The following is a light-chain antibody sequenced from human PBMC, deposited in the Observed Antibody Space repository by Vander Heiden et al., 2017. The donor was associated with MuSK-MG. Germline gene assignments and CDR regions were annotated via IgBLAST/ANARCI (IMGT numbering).Light chain of an antibody. CDR3: QQYNNWPPFT. Sequence: EIVMTQSPVTLSVSPGERATLSCRASQSVSSNLAWYQRKPGQAPRLLIYGASTRATGIPARFSGSGSGTEFTLTISSLQSEDFAVYYCQQYNNWPPFTFGHGTKVDIK. V-gene: IGKV3-15*01. CDR2: GAS. CDR1: QSVSSN. J-gene: IGKJ3*01.